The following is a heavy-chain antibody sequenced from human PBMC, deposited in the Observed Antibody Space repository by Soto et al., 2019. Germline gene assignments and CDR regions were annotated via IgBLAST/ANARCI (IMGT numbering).Heavy chain of an antibody. V-gene: IGHV3-30*18. CDR2: ISNDGRSK. Sequence: QVQLVESGGGVVQPGTFLRLSCAASGFTFRSHGMHWVRQVPGKGLEWVAAISNDGRSKYYADSVKGRFSISRDNSENTMYLQMNSLRVEDTAMYYCAKQYEFGGLEDYWGQGTLVTVSS. CDR3: AKQYEFGGLEDY. D-gene: IGHD3-3*01. J-gene: IGHJ4*02. CDR1: GFTFRSHG.